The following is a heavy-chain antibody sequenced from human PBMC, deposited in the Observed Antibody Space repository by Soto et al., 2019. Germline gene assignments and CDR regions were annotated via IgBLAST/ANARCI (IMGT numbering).Heavy chain of an antibody. J-gene: IGHJ3*02. V-gene: IGHV4-34*01. CDR1: GGFVTSGSYY. CDR2: MSHSGGT. Sequence: QVQLQQWGAGLLKPSETLSLTCAVYGGFVTSGSYYWSWIRQPPGKGLEWIGEMSHSGGTHFNPSLKGRVTLSVDTSKNQFTLKMRAVTAADTALYYCARVERGTATSVVDAFDIWGPGTMVTVSS. D-gene: IGHD2-21*02. CDR3: ARVERGTATSVVDAFDI.